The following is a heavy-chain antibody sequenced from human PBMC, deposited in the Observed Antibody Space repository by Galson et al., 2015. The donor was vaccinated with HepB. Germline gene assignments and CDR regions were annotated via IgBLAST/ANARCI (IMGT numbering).Heavy chain of an antibody. Sequence: SVKVSCKASGGTFSSYAISWVRQAPGQGLEWMGRIIPILGIANYAQKFQGRVTITADKSTSTAYMELSSLRSEDTAVYYCARGVGVAAAGSYYYYGMDVWGQGTTVTVSS. D-gene: IGHD6-13*01. V-gene: IGHV1-69*04. CDR2: IIPILGIA. CDR3: ARGVGVAAAGSYYYYGMDV. CDR1: GGTFSSYA. J-gene: IGHJ6*02.